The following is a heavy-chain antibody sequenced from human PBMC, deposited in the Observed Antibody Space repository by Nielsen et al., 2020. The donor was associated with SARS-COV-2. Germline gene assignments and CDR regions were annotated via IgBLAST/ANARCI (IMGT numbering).Heavy chain of an antibody. V-gene: IGHV1-18*01. J-gene: IGHJ6*02. CDR1: DYSSTTFG. CDR3: ARGGDTSLVPYFNGLDV. D-gene: IGHD5-18*01. Sequence: ASVKVSCKASDYSSTTFGIHWVRQTPGQGLEWMGWISTHNGHTAYAQNLQGRVTMTTDTSTSTAYVELRSLSSDDTAVYYCARGGDTSLVPYFNGLDVWGQGTTVTVSS. CDR2: ISTHNGHT.